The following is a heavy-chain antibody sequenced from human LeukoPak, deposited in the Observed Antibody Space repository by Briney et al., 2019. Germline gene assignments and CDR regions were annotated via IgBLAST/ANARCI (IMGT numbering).Heavy chain of an antibody. CDR1: GFTFSSYG. CDR2: ISYDGSNK. V-gene: IGHV3-30*03. J-gene: IGHJ4*02. CDR3: ARGGGIAAAGMLGS. Sequence: GGSLRLSCAASGFTFSSYGMHWVRQAPGKGLEWVAVISYDGSNKYYADSVKGRFTISRDNSKNTLYLQMNSLRAEDTAVYYCARGGGIAAAGMLGSWGQGTLVTVSS. D-gene: IGHD6-13*01.